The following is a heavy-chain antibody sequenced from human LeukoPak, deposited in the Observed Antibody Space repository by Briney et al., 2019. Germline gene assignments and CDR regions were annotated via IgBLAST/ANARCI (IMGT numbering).Heavy chain of an antibody. V-gene: IGHV1-18*01. J-gene: IGHJ5*02. D-gene: IGHD5-18*01. CDR3: AREGYSYGLNWFDP. Sequence: ASVNVSCTASGYTFTSYGISWVRQAPGQGLEWMGWISAYNGNTNYAQKLQGRVTMTTDTSTSTAYMELRSLRSDDTAVYYCAREGYSYGLNWFDPWGQGTLVTVSS. CDR1: GYTFTSYG. CDR2: ISAYNGNT.